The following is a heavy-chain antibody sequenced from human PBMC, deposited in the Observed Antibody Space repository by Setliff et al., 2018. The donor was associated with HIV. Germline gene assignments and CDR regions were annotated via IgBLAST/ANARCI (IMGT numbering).Heavy chain of an antibody. V-gene: IGHV4-34*01. D-gene: IGHD6-13*01. CDR2: INHSGRT. CDR1: GGSFSGYC. Sequence: PSETLSLTCAVYGGSFSGYCWSWIRPPPGKGLEWIGEINHSGRTKYNPSLKSRVTTSVDTSKNNFSLRLSSVSAADTAVYYCVRVSCSSWYSIPRNYYYSMDVWGEGTTVTVSS. J-gene: IGHJ6*03. CDR3: VRVSCSSWYSIPRNYYYSMDV.